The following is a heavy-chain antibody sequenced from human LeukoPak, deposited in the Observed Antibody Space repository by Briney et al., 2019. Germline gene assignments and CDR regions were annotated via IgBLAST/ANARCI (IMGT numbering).Heavy chain of an antibody. D-gene: IGHD6-6*01. CDR1: GFTFSGSA. CDR2: IRSKANSYAT. CDR3: TSLAARSIDY. Sequence: PGGSLRLSCAASGFTFSGSAMHWVRQASGKGLEWVGRIRSKANSYATAYAASVKGRFTISRDDSKNTAYLQMNSLKTEDTAVYYCTSLAARSIDYWGQGTLVTVSS. J-gene: IGHJ4*02. V-gene: IGHV3-73*01.